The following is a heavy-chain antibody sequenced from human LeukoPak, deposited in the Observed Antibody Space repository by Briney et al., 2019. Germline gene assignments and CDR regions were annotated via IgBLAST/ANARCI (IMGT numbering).Heavy chain of an antibody. D-gene: IGHD6-19*01. J-gene: IGHJ5*02. CDR2: INPNSGGT. Sequence: ASVKVSCKASGYTFTGYYMHWVRQAPGQGLEWMGWINPNSGGTNYAQKFQGRVTMTRDTSISTAYMELSRLRSDDTAVYYCARDLSSGRYRSLNWFDPWGQGTLVTVSS. CDR3: ARDLSSGRYRSLNWFDP. V-gene: IGHV1-2*02. CDR1: GYTFTGYY.